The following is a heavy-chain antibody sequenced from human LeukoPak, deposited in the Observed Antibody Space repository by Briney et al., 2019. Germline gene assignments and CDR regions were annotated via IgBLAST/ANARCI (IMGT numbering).Heavy chain of an antibody. CDR2: ICSDGSST. J-gene: IGHJ4*02. V-gene: IGHV3-74*01. D-gene: IGHD2-15*01. Sequence: PGGSLRLSCAASGFTFSNYWMHWVRQAPGKGLVWVSRICSDGSSTSYADSVKGRFTISRDNAKNTLYLQMNSLRAEDTAVYYCARDRWGLVALFDYLGQGTLVTVSS. CDR3: ARDRWGLVALFDY. CDR1: GFTFSNYW.